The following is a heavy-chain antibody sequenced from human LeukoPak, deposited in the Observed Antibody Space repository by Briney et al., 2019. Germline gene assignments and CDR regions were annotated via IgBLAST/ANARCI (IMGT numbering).Heavy chain of an antibody. CDR1: GFTFNNYA. V-gene: IGHV3-30*02. D-gene: IGHD3-10*01. J-gene: IGHJ4*02. Sequence: GGSLRLSCAASGFTFNNYAMHWVRQAPGKGLEWVAFIRYDGSNKYYADSVKGRFTISRDNSKNTLYLQMNSLRAEDTAVYYCAKGGYGSGSYSDYWGQGTLVTVSS. CDR2: IRYDGSNK. CDR3: AKGGYGSGSYSDY.